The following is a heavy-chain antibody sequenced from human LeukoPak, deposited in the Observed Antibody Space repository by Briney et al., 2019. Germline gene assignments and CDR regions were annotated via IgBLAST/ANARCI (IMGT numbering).Heavy chain of an antibody. CDR1: GGSFSGYY. CDR2: INHSGST. CDR3: ARALRYSGSYRKGSRDYFDY. J-gene: IGHJ4*02. Sequence: PSETLSLTCAVYGGSFSGYYWSWIRQPPGKGLEWIGEINHSGSTNYNPSLKSRVTISVDTSKNQFSLKLSSVTAADTAVYYCARALRYSGSYRKGSRDYFDYWGQGTLVTVSS. V-gene: IGHV4-34*01. D-gene: IGHD1-26*01.